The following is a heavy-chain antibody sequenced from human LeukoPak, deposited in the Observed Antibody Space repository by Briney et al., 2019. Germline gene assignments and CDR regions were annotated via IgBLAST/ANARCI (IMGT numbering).Heavy chain of an antibody. V-gene: IGHV1-8*01. CDR2: MNPNSGNT. Sequence: ASVKVSCKASGYTFTSYDINWVRQATGQGLEWLGWMNPNSGNTGYAQKFQGRVTMTSDTSIDTAYMELSSLRSEDTAVYYCATELRWKEYWGQGTLVTVSS. D-gene: IGHD4-23*01. CDR3: ATELRWKEY. J-gene: IGHJ4*02. CDR1: GYTFTSYD.